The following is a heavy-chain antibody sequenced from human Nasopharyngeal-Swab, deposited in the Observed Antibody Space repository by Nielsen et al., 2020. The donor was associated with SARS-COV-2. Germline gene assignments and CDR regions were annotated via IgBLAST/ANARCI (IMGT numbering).Heavy chain of an antibody. J-gene: IGHJ4*02. V-gene: IGHV3-53*01. CDR2: IYASGDT. CDR3: AAPLTGLHY. Sequence: GESLKISCAASGFTVTNNYMTWVRQVPGKGLERISHIYASGDTHTADAVKGRFTISRDSSENTLYLEMNNLTPDDTATYYCAAPLTGLHYWGQGTLVTVSS. D-gene: IGHD1-20*01. CDR1: GFTVTNNY.